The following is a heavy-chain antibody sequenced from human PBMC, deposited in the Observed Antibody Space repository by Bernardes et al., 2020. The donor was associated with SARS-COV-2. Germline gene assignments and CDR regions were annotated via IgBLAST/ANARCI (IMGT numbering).Heavy chain of an antibody. V-gene: IGHV3-11*06. CDR2: ISTVSTYT. CDR1: GFIFRDYY. Sequence: GGSLRLSCAASGFIFRDYYMTWVRQAPGKGLEWVSYISTVSTYTDYADSMKGRITISRDNAKNSLYLQMNSLRAEDTAVYYCARAARGRPGPHSGDYVRLDYFDYWGQGTLVTVSS. CDR3: ARAARGRPGPHSGDYVRLDYFDY. D-gene: IGHD4-17*01. J-gene: IGHJ4*02.